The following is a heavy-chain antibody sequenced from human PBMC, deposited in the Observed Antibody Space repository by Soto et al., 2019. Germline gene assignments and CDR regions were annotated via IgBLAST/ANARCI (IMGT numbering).Heavy chain of an antibody. D-gene: IGHD6-13*01. CDR3: ARISSAASNAFDI. V-gene: IGHV3-72*01. CDR1: GFSISDHY. CDR2: SRNKAKRYTT. J-gene: IGHJ3*02. Sequence: PGGSLRLSCAGSGFSISDHYMDWVRQAPGKGLEWVGRSRNKAKRYTTEYAASVKGRFTISRDDSKNSLYLQMNSLKTEDTAVYYCARISSAASNAFDIWGQGTTVTVS.